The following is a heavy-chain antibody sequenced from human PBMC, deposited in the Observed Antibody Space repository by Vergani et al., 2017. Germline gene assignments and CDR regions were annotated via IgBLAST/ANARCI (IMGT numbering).Heavy chain of an antibody. CDR1: GFTFSSYA. V-gene: IGHV3-30*14. D-gene: IGHD7-27*01. Sequence: QVQLVESGGGVVQPGRSLRLSCAASGFTFSSYAMHWVCQAPGKGLEWVAVISYDGSNKYYADSVKGRFTISRDNSKNTLYLQMNSLRAEDTAVYYCARERENWGPYDYWGQGTLVTSSS. CDR2: ISYDGSNK. J-gene: IGHJ4*02. CDR3: ARERENWGPYDY.